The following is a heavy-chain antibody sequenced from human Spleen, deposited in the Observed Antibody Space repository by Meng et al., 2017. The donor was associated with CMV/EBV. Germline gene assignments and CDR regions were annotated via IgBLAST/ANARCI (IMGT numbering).Heavy chain of an antibody. D-gene: IGHD3-16*01. CDR1: GFTFSRYE. V-gene: IGHV3-48*03. Sequence: LSLTCAASGFTFSRYEMNWVRQAPGKGLEWISFIRSSGSAIYYADSVQGRFTSSRDNAKNSLYLQMNSLRAEDTAVYYCARDWITYYYYGMDVWGQGTTVTVSS. CDR3: ARDWITYYYYGMDV. J-gene: IGHJ6*02. CDR2: IRSSGSAI.